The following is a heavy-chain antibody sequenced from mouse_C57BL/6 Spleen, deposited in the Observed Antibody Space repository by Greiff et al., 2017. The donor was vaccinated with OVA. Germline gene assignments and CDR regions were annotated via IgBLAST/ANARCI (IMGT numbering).Heavy chain of an antibody. V-gene: IGHV3-1*01. CDR3: ARGLRRGFAY. CDR1: GYSITSGYD. CDR2: ISYSGSN. D-gene: IGHD2-4*01. Sequence: ESGPGMVKPSQSLSLTCTVTGYSITSGYDWHWIRHFPGNKLEWMGYISYSGSNNYNPSLQSRISITQDTSKNHFSLELNPVTTEDTATYYCARGLRRGFAYWGQGTLVTVSA. J-gene: IGHJ3*01.